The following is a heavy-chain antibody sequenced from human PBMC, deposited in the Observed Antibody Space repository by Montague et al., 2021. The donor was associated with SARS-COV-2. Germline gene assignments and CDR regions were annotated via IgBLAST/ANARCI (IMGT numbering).Heavy chain of an antibody. V-gene: IGHV4-34*01. CDR3: ARLGEGVVPAPILGIGPFYSWCYMDV. CDR1: GGSFSGYS. J-gene: IGHJ6*03. D-gene: IGHD2-2*02. Sequence: SETLSLTCAVHGGSFSGYSWIWIRQPPGKGLEWIGEVKHSGDTKYNTSLKSRVAISIDTSKNQFSLKLSSVTAPDTAAYYCARLGEGVVPAPILGIGPFYSWCYMDVWGKGATVTVSS. CDR2: VKHSGDT.